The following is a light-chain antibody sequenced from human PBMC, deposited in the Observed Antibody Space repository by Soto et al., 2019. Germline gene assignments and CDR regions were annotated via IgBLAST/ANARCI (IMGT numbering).Light chain of an antibody. CDR3: QQYNSQRT. J-gene: IGKJ1*01. CDR1: QYFSSW. CDR2: KAS. Sequence: DIPMTQSPSTLSASVGDRVTITCRASQYFSSWLAWYQQKPGKATKILIYKASSLESGVPSRFSGSGSGTEFTLTISSLQPDDFATYYCQQYNSQRTFGQGTKVEIK. V-gene: IGKV1-5*03.